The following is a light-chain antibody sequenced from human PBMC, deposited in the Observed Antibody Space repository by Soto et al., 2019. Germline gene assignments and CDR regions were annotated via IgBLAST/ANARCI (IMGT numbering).Light chain of an antibody. V-gene: IGKV1-39*01. J-gene: IGKJ2*01. CDR2: AAS. CDR1: QSLSIY. Sequence: DVQMTQSPSSLSASVGDRVTITCRASQSLSIYLNWYQQKPGKAPELLISAASTLRSGVPSRFSGSGSGTDFTLTISSLQPEDFATYFCQQSFTTPPYTFGQGTRLEIK. CDR3: QQSFTTPPYT.